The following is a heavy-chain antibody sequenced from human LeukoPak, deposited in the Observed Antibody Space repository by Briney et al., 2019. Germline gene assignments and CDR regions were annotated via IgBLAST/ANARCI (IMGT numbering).Heavy chain of an antibody. Sequence: ASVKVSCKASGGTFSSYAISWVRQAPGQGLEWMGGIVPIFGTANYAQKLQGRVTMTTDTSTSTAYMELRSLRSDDTAVYYCARDTDILTGYGNYGMDVWGQGTTVTVSS. D-gene: IGHD3-9*01. CDR2: IVPIFGTA. J-gene: IGHJ6*02. CDR3: ARDTDILTGYGNYGMDV. CDR1: GGTFSSYA. V-gene: IGHV1-69*05.